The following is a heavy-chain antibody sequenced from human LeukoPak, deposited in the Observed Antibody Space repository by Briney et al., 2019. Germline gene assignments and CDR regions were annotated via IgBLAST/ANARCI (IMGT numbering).Heavy chain of an antibody. CDR2: IYYSGST. D-gene: IGHD1-26*01. V-gene: IGHV4-39*07. CDR3: ASLAVVGAGLDY. CDR1: GGSISSSSYH. Sequence: PSETLSLTCTVSGGSISSSSYHWGWIRQPPGRGLEWIGSIYYSGSTNYNPSLKSRVTISVDTSKNQFSLKLSSVTAADTAVYYCASLAVVGAGLDYWGQGTLVTVSS. J-gene: IGHJ4*02.